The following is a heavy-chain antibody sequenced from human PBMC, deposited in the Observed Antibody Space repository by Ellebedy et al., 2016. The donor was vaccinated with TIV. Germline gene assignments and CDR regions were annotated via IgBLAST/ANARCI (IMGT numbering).Heavy chain of an antibody. CDR2: ISSSSGTI. CDR1: GFTFSSYS. Sequence: GESLKISCAASGFTFSSYSMNWVRQAPGKGLEWVSYISSSSGTIYYTDSVQGRFTISRDNAKNSLYLQMNSLRDEDTAVYYCAGDVAFYDSSGYAPFDYWGQGTLVTVSS. CDR3: AGDVAFYDSSGYAPFDY. V-gene: IGHV3-48*02. D-gene: IGHD3-22*01. J-gene: IGHJ4*02.